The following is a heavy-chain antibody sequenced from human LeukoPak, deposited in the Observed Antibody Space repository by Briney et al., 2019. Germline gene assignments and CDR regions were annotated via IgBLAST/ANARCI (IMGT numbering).Heavy chain of an antibody. Sequence: GASVKVSCKASGYTFTSYGISWVRQAPGQGLEWMGWISAYNGNTNYAQKLQGRVTMTTDTSTSTAYMGLRSLRSDDTAVYYCARDNSVGDIAWWFDPWGQGTLVTVSS. V-gene: IGHV1-18*01. CDR2: ISAYNGNT. J-gene: IGHJ5*02. CDR3: ARDNSVGDIAWWFDP. CDR1: GYTFTSYG. D-gene: IGHD3-16*02.